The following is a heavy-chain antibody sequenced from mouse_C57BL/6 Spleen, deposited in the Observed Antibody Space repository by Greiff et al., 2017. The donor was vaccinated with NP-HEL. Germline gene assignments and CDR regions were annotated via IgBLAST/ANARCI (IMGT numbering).Heavy chain of an antibody. CDR3: TKGYSNYVGDIYYSDY. V-gene: IGHV1-15*01. D-gene: IGHD2-5*01. J-gene: IGHJ2*01. CDR1: GYTFTDYE. CDR2: IDPETGGT. Sequence: VQLQESGAELVRPGASVTLSCKASGYTFTDYEMHWVKQTPVHGLEWIGAIDPETGGTAYNQKFKGKAILTADKSSSTAYMELRSLTSEDSAVYYCTKGYSNYVGDIYYSDYCGQGTTLTVSS.